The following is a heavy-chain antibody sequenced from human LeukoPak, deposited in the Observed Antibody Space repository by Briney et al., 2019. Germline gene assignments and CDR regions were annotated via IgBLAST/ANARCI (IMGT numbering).Heavy chain of an antibody. J-gene: IGHJ5*02. CDR3: ARKAVVVPAAIWARWFDP. CDR2: INHSGST. V-gene: IGHV4-34*01. CDR1: GGSFSGYY. Sequence: SETLSLTCAVYGGSFSGYYWSWIRQPPGKGLEWIGEINHSGSTNYNPSLKSRVTISVDTSKNQFSLKLSSVTAADTAVYYCARKAVVVPAAIWARWFDPWGQGTLVTVSS. D-gene: IGHD2-2*02.